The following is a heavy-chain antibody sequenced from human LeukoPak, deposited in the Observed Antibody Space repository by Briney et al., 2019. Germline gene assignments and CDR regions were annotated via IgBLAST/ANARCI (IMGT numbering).Heavy chain of an antibody. CDR3: ARGGRDTAMVGPSHGGALFQH. J-gene: IGHJ1*01. CDR2: IKQDGSEK. V-gene: IGHV3-7*01. Sequence: PGGSLRLSCAASGFTFSSYWMSWVRQAPGKGLEWVANIKQDGSEKYYVDSVKGRFTISRDNAKNSLYLQMNSLRAEDTAVYYCARGGRDTAMVGPSHGGALFQHWGQGTLATVSS. D-gene: IGHD5-18*01. CDR1: GFTFSSYW.